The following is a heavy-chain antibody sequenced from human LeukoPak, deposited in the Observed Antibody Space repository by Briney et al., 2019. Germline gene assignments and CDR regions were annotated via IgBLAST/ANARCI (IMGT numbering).Heavy chain of an antibody. Sequence: GGSLRLSCAASGFTFSSYGMHWVRQAPGKGLEWVAVISYDGSNKYYADSVKGRFTISRDNSKNTLYLQMNSLRAEDRAVYYCAISRYYYYYMDVWGKGTTVTVSS. CDR1: GFTFSSYG. CDR2: ISYDGSNK. J-gene: IGHJ6*03. V-gene: IGHV3-30*03. CDR3: AISRYYYYYMDV.